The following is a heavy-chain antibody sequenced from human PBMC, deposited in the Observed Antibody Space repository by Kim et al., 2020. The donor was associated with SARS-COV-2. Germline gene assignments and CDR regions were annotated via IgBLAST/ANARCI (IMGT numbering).Heavy chain of an antibody. CDR2: INHSGSN. V-gene: IGHV4-34*01. CDR1: GGSFSGYY. CDR3: ASGDYGSGSYNPPYFDY. Sequence: SETLSLTCAVYGGSFSGYYWSWIRQPPGKGLEWIGEINHSGSNNYNPSLKSRVTISVDTSNNKFFLKLSSVTAADTAVYYCASGDYGSGSYNPPYFDYLG. J-gene: IGHJ4*01. D-gene: IGHD3-10*01.